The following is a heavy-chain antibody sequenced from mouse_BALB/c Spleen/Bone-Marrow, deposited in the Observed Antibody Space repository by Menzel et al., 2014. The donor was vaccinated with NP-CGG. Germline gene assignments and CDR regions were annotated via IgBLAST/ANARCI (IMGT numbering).Heavy chain of an antibody. CDR1: GYAFSVYW. CDR2: IYPGDGDT. J-gene: IGHJ2*01. CDR3: ARGGISVDY. V-gene: IGHV1-80*01. Sequence: QVQLQQPGAELVRPGSSVKISCKASGYAFSVYWMNWVKQRPGQGLEWIGQIYPGDGDTNYSGKFKGRATLTADKSSNTAYMQLSSLTSEHSAVYFCARGGISVDYWGQGTTLTVSS.